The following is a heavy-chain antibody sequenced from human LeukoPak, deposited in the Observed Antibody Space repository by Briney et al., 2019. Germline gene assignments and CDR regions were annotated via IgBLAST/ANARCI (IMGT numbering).Heavy chain of an antibody. CDR2: IIPFLDIT. D-gene: IGHD3-22*01. J-gene: IGHJ4*02. CDR3: AGDGSGYQ. Sequence: SVKVSCRASGGTFSSYAISWVRQAPGQGLEWMGRIIPFLDITNYAQKFQGRVTITADKSTGTAYMELSSLRSQDTAVYYCAGDGSGYQWGQGTPVTVSS. V-gene: IGHV1-69*04. CDR1: GGTFSSYA.